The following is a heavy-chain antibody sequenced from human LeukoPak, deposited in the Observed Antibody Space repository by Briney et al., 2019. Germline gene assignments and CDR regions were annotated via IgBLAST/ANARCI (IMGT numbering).Heavy chain of an antibody. CDR3: ARGHCSSTSCYWGLGLDY. J-gene: IGHJ4*02. V-gene: IGHV1-2*02. CDR1: GYTFTGYY. Sequence: ASVKVSCKASGYTFTGYYMHWVRQAPGQGLEWMGWINPNSGGTNYAQKFQGRVTMTRDTSISTAYMELSRLRSDDTAVYYCARGHCSSTSCYWGLGLDYWGQGTLVTVSS. D-gene: IGHD2-2*01. CDR2: INPNSGGT.